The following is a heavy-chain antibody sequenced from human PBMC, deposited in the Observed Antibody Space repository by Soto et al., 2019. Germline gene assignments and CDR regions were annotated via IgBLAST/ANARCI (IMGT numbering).Heavy chain of an antibody. Sequence: ASVKVSCKASGGTFTSYGLCWVRQAPGQGLEWMGGIIPIFGSPNYAQTFQGRITITADESTSTAYMELSSLRSEDTAVYYCARTSCSSIACYGTIDYWGQGTLVTVSS. D-gene: IGHD2-2*01. CDR1: GGTFTSYG. V-gene: IGHV1-69*13. CDR3: ARTSCSSIACYGTIDY. J-gene: IGHJ4*02. CDR2: IIPIFGSP.